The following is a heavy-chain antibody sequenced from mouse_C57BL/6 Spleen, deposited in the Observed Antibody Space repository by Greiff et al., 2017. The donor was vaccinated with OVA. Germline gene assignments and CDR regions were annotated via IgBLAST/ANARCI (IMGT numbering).Heavy chain of an antibody. J-gene: IGHJ4*01. D-gene: IGHD1-1*01. V-gene: IGHV10-3*01. CDR2: IRSKSSNYAT. CDR1: GFTFNAYA. Sequence: EVHLVESGGGLVQPKGSLKLSCAASGFTFNAYAMHWVRQAPGKGLEWVARIRSKSSNYATYYADSVKDRFTISRDDSQSMLYLQMNNLKTEDTAMYYCVSDYGSSPYYAMDYWGQGTSVTVSS. CDR3: VSDYGSSPYYAMDY.